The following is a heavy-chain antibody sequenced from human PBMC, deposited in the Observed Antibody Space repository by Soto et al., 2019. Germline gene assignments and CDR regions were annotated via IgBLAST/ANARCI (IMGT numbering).Heavy chain of an antibody. CDR1: GGSISSYY. CDR2: IYYSGST. D-gene: IGHD6-19*01. CDR3: AREGYSSGWPNLDY. V-gene: IGHV4-59*01. J-gene: IGHJ4*02. Sequence: QVQLQESGPGLVKPSETLSLTCTVSGGSISSYYWSWIRQPPGKGLEWVGYIYYSGSTNYNPSLKSRVTISVDASKNQFSLELSSVTAADTAVYYCAREGYSSGWPNLDYWGQGTLVTVSS.